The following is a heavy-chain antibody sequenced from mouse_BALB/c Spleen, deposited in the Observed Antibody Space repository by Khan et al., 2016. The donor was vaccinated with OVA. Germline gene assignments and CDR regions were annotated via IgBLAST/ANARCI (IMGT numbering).Heavy chain of an antibody. Sequence: QVQLKQSGPELVKPGASVKMSCKASGYTFTDYVINWVKQRTGQGLEWIGDIFPGGGSSYYNEKFKGKATLTADKSSNTAYMQLSSLTFEDSAVYFCARGGYSVFAYWGQGTLVTVSA. CDR2: IFPGGGSS. CDR3: ARGGYSVFAY. D-gene: IGHD2-3*01. J-gene: IGHJ3*01. V-gene: IGHV1-77*01. CDR1: GYTFTDYV.